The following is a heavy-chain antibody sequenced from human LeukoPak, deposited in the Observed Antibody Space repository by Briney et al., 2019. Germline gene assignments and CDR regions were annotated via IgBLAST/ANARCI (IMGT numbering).Heavy chain of an antibody. CDR3: ARSPYGSGSYAPDY. CDR2: ISGGGDIL. J-gene: IGHJ4*02. D-gene: IGHD3-10*01. CDR1: GFTFNTYE. Sequence: GGSLRLSCAASGFTFNTYEMNWVRQAPGKGLEWVSYISGGGDILYYADSVKGRFTISRDNAKNSLYLQLNSLRAEDTALYYCARSPYGSGSYAPDYWGQGTLVTVSS. V-gene: IGHV3-48*03.